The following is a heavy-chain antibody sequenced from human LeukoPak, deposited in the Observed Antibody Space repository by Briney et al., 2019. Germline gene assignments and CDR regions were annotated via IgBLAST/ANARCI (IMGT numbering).Heavy chain of an antibody. V-gene: IGHV1-8*03. J-gene: IGHJ3*02. D-gene: IGHD3-22*01. CDR2: MNPNSDNT. CDR1: GYTFTSYD. Sequence: GASVKVSCKASGYTFTSYDINWVRQATGQGLEWMGWMNPNSDNTGYAQKFQGRVTITRNTSISTAYMELSSLRSEDTAVYYCWYYYDSSNAVVNAFDIWGQGTMVTVSS. CDR3: WYYYDSSNAVVNAFDI.